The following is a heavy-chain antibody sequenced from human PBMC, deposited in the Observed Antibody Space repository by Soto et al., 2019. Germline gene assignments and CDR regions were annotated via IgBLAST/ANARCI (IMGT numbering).Heavy chain of an antibody. CDR1: GFSLSNARMG. Sequence: QVTLKESGPVLVKPTETLTLTCTVSGFSLSNARMGVSWIRQPPGKALEWLAHIFSNDDKSYSTSLKSRLTIAKDTSKSQGVLTMTNMDPGDTATNDCARPYASSWGGFDPWGQGTLVTVSS. CDR3: ARPYASSWGGFDP. V-gene: IGHV2-26*01. J-gene: IGHJ5*02. CDR2: IFSNDDK. D-gene: IGHD6-13*01.